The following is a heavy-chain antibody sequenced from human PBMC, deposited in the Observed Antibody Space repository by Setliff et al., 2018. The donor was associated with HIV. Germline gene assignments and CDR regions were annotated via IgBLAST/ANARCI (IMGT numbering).Heavy chain of an antibody. V-gene: IGHV1-69*10. J-gene: IGHJ6*02. CDR3: ARDVEHMMDV. Sequence: SVKVSCKASRGTFSSYGFNWVRQAPGQGLEWMGGIIPILGIANYAQKFQGRVTITADESTSTAYLELRSLRFDDTAVYYCARDVEHMMDVWGQGTTVTVSS. CDR1: RGTFSSYG. CDR2: IIPILGIA.